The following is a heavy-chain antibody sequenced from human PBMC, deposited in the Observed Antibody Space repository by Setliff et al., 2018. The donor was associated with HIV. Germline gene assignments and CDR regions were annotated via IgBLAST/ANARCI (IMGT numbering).Heavy chain of an antibody. CDR1: GGSFSGYY. CDR3: ARGGGPDTNFDS. Sequence: PSETLSLTCAVYGGSFSGYYWSWIRQPPGKVLEWIGEINHSGDTNYNPSLKSRVTISVDTSKNQFSLKLSSVTAADTAVYYCARGGGPDTNFDSWGRGTLVTVSS. J-gene: IGHJ4*02. V-gene: IGHV4-34*01. CDR2: INHSGDT.